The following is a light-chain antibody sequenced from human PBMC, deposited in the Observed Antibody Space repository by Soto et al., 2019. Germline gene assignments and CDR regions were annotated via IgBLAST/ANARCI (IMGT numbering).Light chain of an antibody. CDR1: QIVYNGY. V-gene: IGKV3-20*01. CDR3: QQYVSSPRT. J-gene: IGKJ1*01. CDR2: GAS. Sequence: ENVLTQSPGTLSLSPGESATLSCRASQIVYNGYLAWYQQKPGQPPRLLIFGASTRSSGVPDRFSVSESGTDFTLTINRLQPEYLAVYYCQQYVSSPRTFGKGTRVEIK.